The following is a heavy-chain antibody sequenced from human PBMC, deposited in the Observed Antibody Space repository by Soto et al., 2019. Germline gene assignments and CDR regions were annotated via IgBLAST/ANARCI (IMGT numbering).Heavy chain of an antibody. Sequence: EVQLVESGGGLVQPGGSLRLSCAATGFTFSSYWMHWVRQVPGKGLVWVSRISSDGSSTTYANSVKGRFTISRDNAKNKLYLKMDGLRAEDTAVYYCARGADSRGYHWGQGTLVTVSS. V-gene: IGHV3-74*03. D-gene: IGHD3-22*01. CDR3: ARGADSRGYH. J-gene: IGHJ4*02. CDR1: GFTFSSYW. CDR2: ISSDGSST.